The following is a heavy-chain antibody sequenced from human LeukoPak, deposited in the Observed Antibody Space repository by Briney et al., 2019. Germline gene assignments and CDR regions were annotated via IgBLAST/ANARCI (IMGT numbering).Heavy chain of an antibody. CDR2: IGGSATTI. D-gene: IGHD3-10*01. CDR1: GFAFSDCY. J-gene: IGHJ4*02. V-gene: IGHV3-11*04. CDR3: ARAAKFEFYFDS. Sequence: AGGSLRLSCAASGFAFSDCYMTWMRQAPGKGLEWVSYIGGSATTIYYADSVKGRFTISRDNAKNSLYLQLNSLRAEDTAVYYCARAAKFEFYFDSWGQGTLVTVSS.